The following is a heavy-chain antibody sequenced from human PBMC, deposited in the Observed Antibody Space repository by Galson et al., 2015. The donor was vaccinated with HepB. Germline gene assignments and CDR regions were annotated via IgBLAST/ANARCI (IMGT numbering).Heavy chain of an antibody. V-gene: IGHV1-2*06. Sequence: SVKVSCKASGYTFTGYYIHWVRQAPGQGLEWMGRINPNNTDTNSAQKFQGRVTMTRDTSISTAYMELTRLRSDDPAVYYCARIALDSYGSGTCDESWGQGTQVTVSS. CDR2: INPNNTDT. CDR1: GYTFTGYY. J-gene: IGHJ5*02. CDR3: ARIALDSYGSGTCDES. D-gene: IGHD3-10*01.